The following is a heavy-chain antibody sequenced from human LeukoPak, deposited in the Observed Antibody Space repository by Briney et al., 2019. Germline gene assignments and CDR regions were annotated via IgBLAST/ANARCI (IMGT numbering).Heavy chain of an antibody. CDR1: GYTFTSYG. Sequence: ASVKVSCKASGYTFTSYGISWVRQAPGQGLEWMGWISAYNGNTNYAQKLQGRVTMTTDTSTSTAYVELRSLRSDDTAVYYCARDRIPPITMARGVIDYYYYGMDVWGQGTTVTVSS. V-gene: IGHV1-18*01. CDR3: ARDRIPPITMARGVIDYYYYGMDV. J-gene: IGHJ6*02. CDR2: ISAYNGNT. D-gene: IGHD3-10*01.